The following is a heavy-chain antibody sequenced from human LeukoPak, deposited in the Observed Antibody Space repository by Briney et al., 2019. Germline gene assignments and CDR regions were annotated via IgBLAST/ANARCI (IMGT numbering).Heavy chain of an antibody. V-gene: IGHV3-13*05. J-gene: IGHJ4*02. CDR2: IGTAGDP. CDR3: ARGVSYGSLYYFDY. CDR1: GFTFSSYD. D-gene: IGHD5-18*01. Sequence: TGGSLRLSCAASGFTFSSYDMHWVRQATGKGLEWVSAIGTAGDPYYPGSVKGRFTISRENAKNSLYLQMNSLRARDTAVYYCARGVSYGSLYYFDYWGQGTLVTVSS.